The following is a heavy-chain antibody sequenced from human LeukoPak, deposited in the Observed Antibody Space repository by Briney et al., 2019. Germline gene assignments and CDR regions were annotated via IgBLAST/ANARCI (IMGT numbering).Heavy chain of an antibody. CDR3: ARGRIEGGFDI. V-gene: IGHV3-30*03. CDR2: ISYDGSNK. D-gene: IGHD1-26*01. CDR1: GFTFSSYA. Sequence: PGGSLRLSCAASGFTFSSYAMSWVRQAPGKGLEWVAVISYDGSNKYYADSVKGRFTISRDNSKNTLYLQMNSLRAEDTAVYYCARGRIEGGFDIWGQGTMVTVSS. J-gene: IGHJ3*02.